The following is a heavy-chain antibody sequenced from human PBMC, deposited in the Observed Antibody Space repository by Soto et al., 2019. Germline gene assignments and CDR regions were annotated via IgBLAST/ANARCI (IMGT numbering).Heavy chain of an antibody. CDR2: INSDGRST. CDR3: SIALYYDSSPPLDY. CDR1: GFTFSSYW. D-gene: IGHD3-22*01. V-gene: IGHV3-74*01. J-gene: IGHJ4*02. Sequence: GGSLRLSCAASGFTFSSYWMHWVRQAPGKGLVWVSRINSDGRSTSYADSVKGRFNISRDNAKNTLYLQMNSLRAEDTAVYYCSIALYYDSSPPLDYWGQGTLVTVSS.